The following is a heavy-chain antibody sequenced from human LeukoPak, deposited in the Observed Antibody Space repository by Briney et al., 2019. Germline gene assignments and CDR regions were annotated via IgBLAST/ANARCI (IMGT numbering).Heavy chain of an antibody. V-gene: IGHV3-7*01. D-gene: IGHD3-10*01. CDR2: INQDGSER. CDR1: GFTFSSYW. CDR3: AREMDGSSDY. Sequence: GGSLRLSCAASGFTFSSYWMTWVRQAPGKGLERVANINQDGSERHYVDSVKGRFTISRDNAKNSLYLQMNSLRPEDTAVYYCAREMDGSSDYWGPGTLVTVSS. J-gene: IGHJ4*02.